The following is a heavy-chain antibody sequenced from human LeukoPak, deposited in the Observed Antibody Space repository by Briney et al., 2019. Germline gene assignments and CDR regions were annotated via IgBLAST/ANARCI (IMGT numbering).Heavy chain of an antibody. J-gene: IGHJ6*03. Sequence: SETLSLTCTVSGGSVSSGNVYWNWIRQPAGKGLEWIGRIYTSGSTNYNPSLKSRVTISVDTSKNQFSLKLSSVTAADTAVYYCARGERYFDVTDYYYYYYMDVWGKGTTVTISS. V-gene: IGHV4-61*10. CDR3: ARGERYFDVTDYYYYYYMDV. D-gene: IGHD3-9*01. CDR1: GGSVSSGNVY. CDR2: IYTSGST.